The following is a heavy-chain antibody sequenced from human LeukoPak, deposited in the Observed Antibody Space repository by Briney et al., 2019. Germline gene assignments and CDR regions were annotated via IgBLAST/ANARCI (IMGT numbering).Heavy chain of an antibody. CDR1: GYTFTGYY. J-gene: IGHJ4*02. CDR3: ARASYGDYVCVDY. Sequence: GASVKVSCTASGYTFTGYYMHWVRQAPGQGLEWMGWINPNSGGTNYAQKFQGRVTMTRDTSISTAYMELSRLRSDDTAVYYCARASYGDYVCVDYWGQGTLVTVSS. V-gene: IGHV1-2*02. CDR2: INPNSGGT. D-gene: IGHD4-17*01.